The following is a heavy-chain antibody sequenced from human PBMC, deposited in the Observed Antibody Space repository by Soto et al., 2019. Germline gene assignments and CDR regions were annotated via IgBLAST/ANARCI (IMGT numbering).Heavy chain of an antibody. Sequence: QGQLLQSGDEVKAPGASLRVSCRASGYPFTSYGISWVRQAPGQGLERVARISAYNGKRDTAQKFQGRVTMTLDTSTDTAHMELGDLTSADTAVYYCARGRIVASIHDAFEIWGQGTKVTVSS. CDR3: ARGRIVASIHDAFEI. D-gene: IGHD5-12*01. CDR1: GYPFTSYG. J-gene: IGHJ3*02. V-gene: IGHV1-18*01. CDR2: ISAYNGKR.